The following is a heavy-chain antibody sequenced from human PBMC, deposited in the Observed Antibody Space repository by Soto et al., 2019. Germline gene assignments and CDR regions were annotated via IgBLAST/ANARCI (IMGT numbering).Heavy chain of an antibody. CDR3: ARGAEQQLVMSGY. V-gene: IGHV3-30-3*01. Sequence: QVQLVESGGGVVQPGRSLRLSCAASGFTFSSYAMHWVRQAPGKGLEWVAVISYDGSNKYYADSVKGRFTISRDNSKNTLHRQMNSLRAEDTAVYYCARGAEQQLVMSGYWGQGTLVTVSS. D-gene: IGHD6-13*01. CDR1: GFTFSSYA. J-gene: IGHJ4*02. CDR2: ISYDGSNK.